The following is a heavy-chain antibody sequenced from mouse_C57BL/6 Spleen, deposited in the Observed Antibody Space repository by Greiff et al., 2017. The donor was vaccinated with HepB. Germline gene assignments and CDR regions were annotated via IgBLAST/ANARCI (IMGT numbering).Heavy chain of an antibody. CDR1: GYTFTSYW. CDR2: IDTSDSET. D-gene: IGHD2-1*01. Sequence: QVQLQQPGAELVRPGSSVKLSCKASGYTFTSYWMHWVKQRPIQGLEWIGNIDTSDSETHYNQKFKDKGTLTVDKSSSTAYMQLSSLRSEDSEVYYCSRPGGKDAMDYWGQGTSVTVAS. J-gene: IGHJ4*01. V-gene: IGHV1-52*01. CDR3: SRPGGKDAMDY.